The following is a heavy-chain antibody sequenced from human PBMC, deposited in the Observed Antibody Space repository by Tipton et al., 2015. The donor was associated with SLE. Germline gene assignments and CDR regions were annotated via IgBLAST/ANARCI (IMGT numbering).Heavy chain of an antibody. CDR3: ARDRGPEGSGRYFDL. CDR1: GFTFHNYW. D-gene: IGHD3-10*01. J-gene: IGHJ2*01. Sequence: SLRLSCAASGFTFHNYWMHWVRQAPGEGLEWVSSISSTGIYIYNADSLKGRFTISRDNAKNSLYLQMNSLRAEDTAVYYCARDRGPEGSGRYFDLWGRGTLVTVSS. CDR2: ISSTGIYI. V-gene: IGHV3-21*03.